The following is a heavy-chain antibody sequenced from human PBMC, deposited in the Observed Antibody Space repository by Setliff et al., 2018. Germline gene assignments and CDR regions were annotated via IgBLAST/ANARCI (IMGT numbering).Heavy chain of an antibody. CDR2: ISDSRGST. V-gene: IGHV3-23*01. J-gene: IGHJ6*03. Sequence: GGSLRLSCAASGITFSTYAMSWVRQAPGKGLEWVSSISDSRGSTYYADSVKGRFTISRDNAKNSLYLQMNSLRAEDTAVYYCARLVDYYYYYMDVWGKGTTVTVSS. CDR1: GITFSTYA. D-gene: IGHD1-26*01. CDR3: ARLVDYYYYYMDV.